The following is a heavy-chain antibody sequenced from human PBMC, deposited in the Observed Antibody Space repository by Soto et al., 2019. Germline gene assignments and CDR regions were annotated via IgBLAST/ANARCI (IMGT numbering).Heavy chain of an antibody. V-gene: IGHV4-34*01. D-gene: IGHD3-22*01. Sequence: SETLSLTCAVYGGSFSGYYWSWIRQPPGKGLEWIGEINHSGSTNYNPSLKSRVTISVDTSKNQFSLKLSSVTSADTAVFYCARDLHSYFDVDPEIGLAYWGQGTLVTVSS. CDR2: INHSGST. CDR1: GGSFSGYY. J-gene: IGHJ4*02. CDR3: ARDLHSYFDVDPEIGLAY.